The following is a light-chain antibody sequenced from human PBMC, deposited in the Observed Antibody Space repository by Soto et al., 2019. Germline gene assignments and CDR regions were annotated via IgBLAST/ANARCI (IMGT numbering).Light chain of an antibody. CDR2: EVC. CDR1: RRDVGAYDL. J-gene: IGLJ1*01. Sequence: QSVLTQPASVSGCPGQSITISCTGARRDVGAYDLGCWYQQHPGEAPKLMIPEVCRRPSGVSNRFSGSKSGVTASLTISGLQAVDDAHYYCSSYRTYRPLEVFGTGTQVTV. CDR3: SSYRTYRPLEV. V-gene: IGLV2-14*02.